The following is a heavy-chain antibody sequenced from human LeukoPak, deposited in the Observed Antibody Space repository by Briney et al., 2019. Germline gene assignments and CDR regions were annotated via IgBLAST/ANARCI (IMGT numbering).Heavy chain of an antibody. CDR1: GFTFSSYA. CDR3: ARDGTSSWRLLYYYYYMDV. D-gene: IGHD6-13*01. CDR2: ISYDGSNK. Sequence: GRSLRLSCAASGFTFSSYAMHWVRQAPGKGLGWVAVISYDGSNKYYADSVKGRFTISRDNSKNTLYLQMNSLRAEDTAVYYCARDGTSSWRLLYYYYYMDVWGKGTTVTVSS. J-gene: IGHJ6*03. V-gene: IGHV3-30*01.